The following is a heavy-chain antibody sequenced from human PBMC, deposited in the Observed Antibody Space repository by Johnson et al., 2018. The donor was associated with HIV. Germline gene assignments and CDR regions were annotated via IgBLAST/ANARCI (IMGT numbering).Heavy chain of an antibody. Sequence: QVQVVESGGGLVQPGGSLRLSCAASGFTFSDYYMSWIRQAPGKGLEWVSYISSSGSTIYYADSVKGRFTISRDNAKNSLYLQMNSLRAEDTAVYYCARELTSGLDYDAFDIWGQGTMVTVSS. V-gene: IGHV3-11*04. D-gene: IGHD1-14*01. CDR1: GFTFSDYY. J-gene: IGHJ3*02. CDR2: ISSSGSTI. CDR3: ARELTSGLDYDAFDI.